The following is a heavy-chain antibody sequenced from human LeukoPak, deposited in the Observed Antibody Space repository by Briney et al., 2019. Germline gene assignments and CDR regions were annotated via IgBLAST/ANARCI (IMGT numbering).Heavy chain of an antibody. CDR1: GYSISSSNW. CDR3: ARQDWNAYFDY. CDR2: IYYSGST. Sequence: PSETLSLTCAVSGYSISSSNWWGWIRQPPGKGLEWIGYIYYSGSTNYNPSLKSRVTISVDTSKNQFSLKLSSVTAADTAVYYCARQDWNAYFDYWGQGTLVTVSS. V-gene: IGHV4-28*01. D-gene: IGHD1-1*01. J-gene: IGHJ4*02.